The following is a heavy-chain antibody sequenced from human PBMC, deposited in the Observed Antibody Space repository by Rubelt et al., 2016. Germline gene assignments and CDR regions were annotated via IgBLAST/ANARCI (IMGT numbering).Heavy chain of an antibody. CDR1: GFTFSDYY. Sequence: QVQLVESGGGLVKPGGSLRLSCAASGFTFSDYYMSWISQAPGKGLEWVSSISGDNAKKSLYLQMTRRRAEDTAVYYCAEGALWSGYPHQSDYYYYGMDVWGQGTTVTVSS. D-gene: IGHD3-3*01. CDR3: AEGALWSGYPHQSDYYYYGMDV. J-gene: IGHJ6*02. V-gene: IGHV3-11*01.